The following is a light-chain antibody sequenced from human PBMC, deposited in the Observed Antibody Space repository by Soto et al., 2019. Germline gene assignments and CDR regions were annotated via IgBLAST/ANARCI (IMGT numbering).Light chain of an antibody. CDR1: QSISNH. CDR3: QQTYSAPLT. J-gene: IGKJ4*01. V-gene: IGKV1-39*01. Sequence: DIQMTQSPPSMSASVGDRVTITCRASQSISNHLNWYQQMPGKAPKLLIYAASSLQSGVPSRFSGSGSGTDFTLTISSLQPEDFATYHCQQTYSAPLTFGGGTKVEIK. CDR2: AAS.